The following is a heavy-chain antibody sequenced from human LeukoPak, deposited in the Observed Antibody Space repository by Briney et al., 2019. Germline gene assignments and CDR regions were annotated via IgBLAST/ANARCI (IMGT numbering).Heavy chain of an antibody. D-gene: IGHD3-22*01. Sequence: SETLSLTCTVSGDSISSSSYYWGWVRQPPGKGLEWIADIYYSGSSYYSPSLKSRVTISLDTSKNRFSLKLRSVTAADTAVYFCARRRYYDSTGLLDWGQGTLVSVSS. CDR3: ARRRYYDSTGLLD. V-gene: IGHV4-39*01. CDR2: IYYSGSS. J-gene: IGHJ1*01. CDR1: GDSISSSSYY.